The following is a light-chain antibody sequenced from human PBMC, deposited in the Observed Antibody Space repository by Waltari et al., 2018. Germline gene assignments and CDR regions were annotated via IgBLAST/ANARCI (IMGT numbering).Light chain of an antibody. V-gene: IGKV1-39*01. Sequence: DIQMTQSPSSLSASIGDGVNITCRASQSISTYLKWYQQKPGKAPKLLIYAASTLQGGVPSRFSVSGSGTDFALTISSLQPEDSATYYCQQSYSDPPTFGGGTKVEIK. CDR1: QSISTY. CDR2: AAS. CDR3: QQSYSDPPT. J-gene: IGKJ4*01.